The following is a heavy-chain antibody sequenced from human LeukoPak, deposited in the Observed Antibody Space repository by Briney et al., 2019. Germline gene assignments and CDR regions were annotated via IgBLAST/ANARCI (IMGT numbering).Heavy chain of an antibody. D-gene: IGHD2-21*01. CDR1: CVSISSYY. V-gene: IGHV4-4*07. CDR3: ARDYRATGGMTTFGALWYNWFDP. J-gene: IGHJ5*02. CDR2: IYTSGST. Sequence: SETLSLTCTVSCVSISSYYWRGLRQPPGKGVEWIGRIYTSGSTNYHPALKSRVNPPVDTSKHHFTMHLSSVTAADTAVYYCARDYRATGGMTTFGALWYNWFDPWGQGTLVTVSS.